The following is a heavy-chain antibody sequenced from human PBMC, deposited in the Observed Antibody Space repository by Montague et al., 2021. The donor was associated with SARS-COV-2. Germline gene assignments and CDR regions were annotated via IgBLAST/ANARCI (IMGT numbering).Heavy chain of an antibody. D-gene: IGHD3-10*01. V-gene: IGHV4-34*01. CDR3: ARWISRLRGVDE. J-gene: IGHJ4*02. Sequence: SETLSLTCAVYGGSFSGYYWTWIRQAPGKGLEWIGEITHRGSTTYNPSLESRVTISVDTSKKQFSLKLRSATAADTAVYYCARWISRLRGVDEWGQGTLVTVSS. CDR2: ITHRGST. CDR1: GGSFSGYY.